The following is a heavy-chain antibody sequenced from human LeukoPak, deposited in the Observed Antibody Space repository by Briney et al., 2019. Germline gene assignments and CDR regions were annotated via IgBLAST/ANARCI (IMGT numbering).Heavy chain of an antibody. CDR1: GFTFSSFG. J-gene: IGHJ4*02. CDR2: ISGSAATT. Sequence: GGSLRLSCAASGFTFSSFGMTWVRQAPGKGLEWVSAISGSAATTFYADSVKGRFTISRDNSKNTLYLQMNSLRAEDTAVYYCAKRGPGSPQSGKYYFDYWGQGTLVTVSS. D-gene: IGHD3-10*01. V-gene: IGHV3-23*01. CDR3: AKRGPGSPQSGKYYFDY.